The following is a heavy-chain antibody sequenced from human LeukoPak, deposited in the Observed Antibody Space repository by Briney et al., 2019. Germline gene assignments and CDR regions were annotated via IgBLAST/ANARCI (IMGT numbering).Heavy chain of an antibody. V-gene: IGHV4-61*02. Sequence: SETLSLTCTVSGGSISSGSYYWSWIRQPAGKGLEWIGRIYTSGSTNYNPSLKSRDTISVDTSKNQFSLKLSSVTAADTAVYYCARLNVDIVATTFDYWGQGTLVTVSS. CDR3: ARLNVDIVATTFDY. D-gene: IGHD5-12*01. J-gene: IGHJ4*02. CDR2: IYTSGST. CDR1: GGSISSGSYY.